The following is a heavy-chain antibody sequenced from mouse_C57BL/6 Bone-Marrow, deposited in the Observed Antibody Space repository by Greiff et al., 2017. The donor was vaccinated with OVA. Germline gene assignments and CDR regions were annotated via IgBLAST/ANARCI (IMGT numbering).Heavy chain of an antibody. V-gene: IGHV2-5*01. CDR2: IWRGGSK. D-gene: IGHD1-1*01. Sequence: VKLQQSGPGLVQPSQSLSITCTASGFSLTSYGVHWVRQSPGKGLEWLGVIWRGGSKDYNAAFISRLSITKKNSQSQVIFKMNSLQADDTAIYYCAKRFANYYGSSAYYAMDYWGQGTSVTVSS. CDR3: AKRFANYYGSSAYYAMDY. CDR1: GFSLTSYG. J-gene: IGHJ4*01.